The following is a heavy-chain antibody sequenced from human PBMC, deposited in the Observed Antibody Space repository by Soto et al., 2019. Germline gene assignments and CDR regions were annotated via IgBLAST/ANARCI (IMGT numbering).Heavy chain of an antibody. D-gene: IGHD5-12*01. V-gene: IGHV4-31*03. CDR3: ARKDSGYADYVDV. Sequence: QVQLQESGPGLVKPSQTLSLTCTVSGGSISSGGYYWSWIRQHPGKGLEWIGYIYYSGSTYYNPSLKSRVTMSVDTSENQFSLRLSSVTAADTAVYYCARKDSGYADYVDVWGTGTTVTVSS. CDR1: GGSISSGGYY. CDR2: IYYSGST. J-gene: IGHJ6*03.